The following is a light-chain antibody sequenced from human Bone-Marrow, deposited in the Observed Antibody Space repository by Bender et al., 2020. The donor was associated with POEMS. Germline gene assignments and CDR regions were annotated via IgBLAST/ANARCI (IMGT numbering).Light chain of an antibody. CDR3: QSPDNSGHPHVV. Sequence: SYELTQPPSVSVSPGQTARITCSGEALPQQYVYWYQQRPGHAPVLVIYKDSERPSGIPERFSGSSSGTTATLTISGAQPEDEADYYCQSPDNSGHPHVVFGGGTKLPV. V-gene: IGLV3-25*02. CDR1: ALPQQY. CDR2: KDS. J-gene: IGLJ2*01.